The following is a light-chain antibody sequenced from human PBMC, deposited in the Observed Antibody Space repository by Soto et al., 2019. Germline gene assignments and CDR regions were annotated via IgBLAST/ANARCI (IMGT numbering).Light chain of an antibody. CDR2: GAS. CDR1: QSINSD. Sequence: EIVMTQSPATLSVSPGEGATLSCRASQSINSDLAWYLQKPGQAPRLLIYGASTRATGIPARFSGSGSVTEFTLTIISLQPEDFAVYYCQQYNDWLALSFGGGTKVEIK. V-gene: IGKV3-15*01. J-gene: IGKJ4*01. CDR3: QQYNDWLALS.